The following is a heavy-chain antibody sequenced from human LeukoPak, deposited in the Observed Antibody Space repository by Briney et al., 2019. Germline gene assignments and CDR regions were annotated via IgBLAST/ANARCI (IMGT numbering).Heavy chain of an antibody. CDR1: GYTFTGYY. CDR3: ARDLETGTTFDY. J-gene: IGHJ4*02. D-gene: IGHD1-7*01. Sequence: ASVKVSCKASGYTFTGYYMHWVRQAPGQGLEWMGWINPNSGGTNYAQKLQGRVTMTTDTSTSTAYMELRSLRSDDTAVYYCARDLETGTTFDYWGQGTLVTVSS. V-gene: IGHV1-2*02. CDR2: INPNSGGT.